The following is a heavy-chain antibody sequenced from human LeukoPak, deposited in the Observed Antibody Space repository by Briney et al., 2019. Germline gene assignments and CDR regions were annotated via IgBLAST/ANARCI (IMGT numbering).Heavy chain of an antibody. J-gene: IGHJ5*02. Sequence: ESGGSLRLACAASGFTFTSYLMTWVRQAPGKGLEWVANIKQDGSEKYYVDAVKGRFISPRDNAKNSLYLQMNSLRAEDTAVYYCARYNYYDSSGYFSWGQGTLVTVSS. D-gene: IGHD3-22*01. CDR3: ARYNYYDSSGYFS. CDR1: GFTFTSYL. CDR2: IKQDGSEK. V-gene: IGHV3-7*01.